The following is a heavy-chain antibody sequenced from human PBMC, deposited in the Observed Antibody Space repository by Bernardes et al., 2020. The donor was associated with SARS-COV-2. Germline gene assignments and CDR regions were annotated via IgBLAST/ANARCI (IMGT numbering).Heavy chain of an antibody. Sequence: ASVKVSCKASGYPFTSYGISWVRQAPGQGLEWMGWISADSVNTDYAEKFQGRVTMTTDTSTSTAYMELRRLRSDDTAVYYCATVVGYTYGGGWFDPWGQGTLVLVSS. CDR1: GYPFTSYG. CDR2: ISADSVNT. CDR3: ATVVGYTYGGGWFDP. D-gene: IGHD5-18*01. V-gene: IGHV1-18*01. J-gene: IGHJ5*02.